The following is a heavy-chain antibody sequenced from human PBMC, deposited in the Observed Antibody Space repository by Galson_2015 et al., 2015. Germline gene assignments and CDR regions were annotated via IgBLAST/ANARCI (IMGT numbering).Heavy chain of an antibody. CDR1: GGSISSSSYY. CDR2: IYYSGST. Sequence: TVSGGSISSSSYYWGWIRQPPGKGLEWIGSIYYSGSTYYNPSLKSRVTISVDTSKNQFSLKLSSVTAADTAVYYCARPYQGYSYGLGYWGQGTLVTVSP. D-gene: IGHD5-18*01. V-gene: IGHV4-39*01. CDR3: ARPYQGYSYGLGY. J-gene: IGHJ4*02.